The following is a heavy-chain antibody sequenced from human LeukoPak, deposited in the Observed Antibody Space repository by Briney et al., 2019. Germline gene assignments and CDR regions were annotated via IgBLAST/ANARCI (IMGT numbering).Heavy chain of an antibody. CDR3: ARGDSSGWKHAFDI. D-gene: IGHD6-19*01. Sequence: GGSLGLSCAASGFTFSSYSMNWVRQAPGKGLEWVSSISSSSSYIYYADSVKGRFTISRDNAKNSLYLQMNSLRAEDTAVYYCARGDSSGWKHAFDIWGQGTMVTVSS. J-gene: IGHJ3*02. V-gene: IGHV3-21*01. CDR1: GFTFSSYS. CDR2: ISSSSSYI.